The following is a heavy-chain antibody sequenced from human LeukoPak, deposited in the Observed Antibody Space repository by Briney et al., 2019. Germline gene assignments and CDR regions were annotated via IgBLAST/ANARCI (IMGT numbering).Heavy chain of an antibody. CDR2: IYNSGST. Sequence: SETLSLTCTVSGGSISSYYWSWIRQPPGKGLEWIGYIYNSGSTNYNPSLKSRVTMSVDTSKNQFSLKLSSVTAADTAVYYCAKDPRRDGYPPDYWGQGTLVTVSS. CDR3: AKDPRRDGYPPDY. J-gene: IGHJ4*02. CDR1: GGSISSYY. D-gene: IGHD5-24*01. V-gene: IGHV4-59*12.